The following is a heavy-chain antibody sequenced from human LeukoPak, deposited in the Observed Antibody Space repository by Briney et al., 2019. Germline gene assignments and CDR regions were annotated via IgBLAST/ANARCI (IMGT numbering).Heavy chain of an antibody. CDR2: ISGSYSHI. Sequence: GGSLRLSCEASGFTFSSYSMNWVRQAPGKGLEWVSPISGSYSHIYYADSVKGRFTISRDNAKNSLYLQMNSLRAEDTAVYYCARDRFQSGGSPNVFDIWGRGTMVTVSS. CDR1: GFTFSSYS. CDR3: ARDRFQSGGSPNVFDI. J-gene: IGHJ3*02. V-gene: IGHV3-21*01. D-gene: IGHD1-26*01.